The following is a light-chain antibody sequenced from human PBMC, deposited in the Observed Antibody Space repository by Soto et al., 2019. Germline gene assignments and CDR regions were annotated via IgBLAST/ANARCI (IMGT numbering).Light chain of an antibody. J-gene: IGKJ3*01. CDR1: QSISSSY. Sequence: EIVLTQSPGTLSLSPGERANLSCRASQSISSSYLAWYQHKPGQAPRLLLFATSIRATGIPDRISGSGSGTDFTLSISRLEPEDFAVYYCQQYDTSPFTFGPGTKVDIK. CDR2: ATS. V-gene: IGKV3-20*01. CDR3: QQYDTSPFT.